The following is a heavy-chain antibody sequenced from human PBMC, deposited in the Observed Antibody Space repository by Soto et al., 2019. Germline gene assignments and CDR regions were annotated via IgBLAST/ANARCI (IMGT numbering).Heavy chain of an antibody. CDR2: INPNGGST. Sequence: ASVKVSCKASGYTFINYYIHWVRQAPGQGLEWMGVINPNGGSTVYAQKFQGRVTLTRDTSTSTVYVELSSLRSDDTAVYYCARGGVYYSPVDAFDIWGQGTMVTVSS. V-gene: IGHV1-46*03. J-gene: IGHJ3*02. D-gene: IGHD3-22*01. CDR1: GYTFINYY. CDR3: ARGGVYYSPVDAFDI.